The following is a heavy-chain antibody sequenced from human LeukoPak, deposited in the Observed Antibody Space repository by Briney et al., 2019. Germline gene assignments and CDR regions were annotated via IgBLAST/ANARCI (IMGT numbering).Heavy chain of an antibody. CDR2: ISSSSSYI. Sequence: GGSLRLSCAASGFTFSSYSMNWVRQAPGKGLEWVSSISSSSSYIYYADSVKGRFTISRDNAKNSLYLQMNSLRAEDTAVYYCARARGYSGYDGGDYWGQGTLVTVSS. CDR3: ARARGYSGYDGGDY. J-gene: IGHJ4*02. CDR1: GFTFSSYS. V-gene: IGHV3-21*01. D-gene: IGHD5-12*01.